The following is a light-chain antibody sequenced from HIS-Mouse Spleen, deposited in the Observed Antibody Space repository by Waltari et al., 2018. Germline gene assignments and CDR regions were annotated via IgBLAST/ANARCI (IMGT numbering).Light chain of an antibody. CDR2: EDS. Sequence: SYELTQPPSVSVSPGQTARITCSGDALPKKYAYWDQPKSGQAPVLVIYEDSKRPSGIPERFSGSSSGTMATLTISGAQVEDEADYYCYSTDSSGNHRVFGGGTKLTVL. CDR3: YSTDSSGNHRV. V-gene: IGLV3-10*01. CDR1: ALPKKY. J-gene: IGLJ2*01.